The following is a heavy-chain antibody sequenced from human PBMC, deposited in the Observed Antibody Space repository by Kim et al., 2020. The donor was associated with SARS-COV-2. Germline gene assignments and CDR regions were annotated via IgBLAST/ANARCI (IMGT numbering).Heavy chain of an antibody. CDR1: GGSFSGYY. Sequence: SETLSLTCAVYGGSFSGYYWSWIRQPPGKGLEWIGEINHSGSTNYNPSLKSRVTISVDTSKNQFSLKLSSVTAADTAVYYCARVLVTEYAFDIWGQGTMVTVSS. V-gene: IGHV4-34*01. D-gene: IGHD4-4*01. CDR3: ARVLVTEYAFDI. J-gene: IGHJ3*02. CDR2: INHSGST.